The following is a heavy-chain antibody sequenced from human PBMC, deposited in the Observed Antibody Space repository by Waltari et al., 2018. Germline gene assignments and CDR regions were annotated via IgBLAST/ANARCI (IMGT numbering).Heavy chain of an antibody. J-gene: IGHJ4*02. CDR2: INAGNGNT. D-gene: IGHD6-13*01. Sequence: QVQLVQSGAEVKKPGASVKVSCKASGYTFTSYAMHLVRQAPGQRLEWMGWINAGNGNTKYSQKFQGRVTMTRDTAANTAYMELSSLRSEDTAVYYWARYGIAAAGFDYWGQGTLVTVSS. V-gene: IGHV1-3*01. CDR1: GYTFTSYA. CDR3: ARYGIAAAGFDY.